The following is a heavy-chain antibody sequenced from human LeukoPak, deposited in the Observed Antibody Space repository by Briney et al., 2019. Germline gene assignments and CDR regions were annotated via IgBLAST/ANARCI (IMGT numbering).Heavy chain of an antibody. D-gene: IGHD6-13*01. Sequence: SETLSLTCTVSGGSISGSYWSWIRQPPGKGLEWIGYIYYTGSTNFNPSLKSRVTISVDTSKNQFFLKLSSVTAADTAVYYCARELPSAGHFDYWGQGTLVTVSS. J-gene: IGHJ4*02. CDR2: IYYTGST. V-gene: IGHV4-59*01. CDR3: ARELPSAGHFDY. CDR1: GGSISGSY.